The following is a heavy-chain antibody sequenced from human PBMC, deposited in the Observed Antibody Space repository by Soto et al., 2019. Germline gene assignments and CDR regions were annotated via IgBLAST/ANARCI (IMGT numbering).Heavy chain of an antibody. D-gene: IGHD3-10*01. CDR3: ATNYGSGSAHFDY. J-gene: IGHJ4*02. Sequence: QVQLVQSGPEVKKPGSSVRVSCTASGGTFSSYTINWVRQVPGQGPEWMGRSIPVLGMSNYAQKFQGRVMMIADKSTNTVYMELSSLRSEDTAIYYCATNYGSGSAHFDYWGQGTLVTVSS. CDR2: SIPVLGMS. CDR1: GGTFSSYT. V-gene: IGHV1-69*02.